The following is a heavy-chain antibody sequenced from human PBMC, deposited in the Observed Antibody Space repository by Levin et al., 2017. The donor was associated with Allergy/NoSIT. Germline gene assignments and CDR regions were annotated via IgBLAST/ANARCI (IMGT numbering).Heavy chain of an antibody. CDR3: ARDETNDGRGVSSIPASLY. V-gene: IGHV1-18*04. Sequence: ASVKVSCRTSGYTFRNFGITWVRQAPGQGFEWMAWISPYNGNTGYAQKFQGRVTLTTEASTTTVYMELRSLNSDDTAVYYGARDETNDGRGVSSIPASLYWGQGTLVTVSA. CDR2: ISPYNGNT. CDR1: GYTFRNFG. J-gene: IGHJ4*02. D-gene: IGHD3-22*01.